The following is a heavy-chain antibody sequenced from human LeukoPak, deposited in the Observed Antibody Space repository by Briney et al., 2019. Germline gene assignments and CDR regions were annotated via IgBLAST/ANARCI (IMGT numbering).Heavy chain of an antibody. J-gene: IGHJ6*04. CDR2: INWNGGSTI. Sequence: GGSLRLSCAASVFTFDDYGMSWVRKGPGKGLDWVSGINWNGGSTIYYAYSVKGRFTISRDNAKNSLYLQMNSLRAEDTAVYYCAELGITMIGGVWGKGTTVTISS. V-gene: IGHV3-20*04. CDR1: VFTFDDYG. D-gene: IGHD3-10*02. CDR3: AELGITMIGGV.